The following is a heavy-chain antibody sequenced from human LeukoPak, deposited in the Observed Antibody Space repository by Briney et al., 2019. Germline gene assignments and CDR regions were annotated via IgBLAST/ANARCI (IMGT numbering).Heavy chain of an antibody. D-gene: IGHD3-3*01. CDR2: ISSSGSTI. CDR1: GFTFSDDY. CDR3: ARDLRSRSHFGVVIQDY. J-gene: IGHJ4*02. Sequence: GGSLRLSCAASGFTFSDDYMSWIRQAPGKGLEWVSYISSSGSTIYYADSVKGRFTISRDNAKNSLYLQMNRLRAEDTAVYYCARDLRSRSHFGVVIQDYWGQGTLVTVSS. V-gene: IGHV3-11*04.